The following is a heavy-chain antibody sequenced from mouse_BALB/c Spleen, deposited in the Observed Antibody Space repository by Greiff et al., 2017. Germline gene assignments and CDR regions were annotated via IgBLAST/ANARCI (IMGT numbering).Heavy chain of an antibody. CDR3: VRHTLLGNYDLDY. V-gene: IGHV10-1*02. J-gene: IGHJ4*01. CDR2: IRSKSNNYAT. Sequence: EVQLVESGGGLVQPKGSLKLSCAASGFTFNTYAMNWVRQAPGKGLEWVARIRSKSNNYATYYADSVKDRFTISRDDSQSMLYLQMNNLKTEDTAMYYCVRHTLLGNYDLDYWGQGTSVTVSS. CDR1: GFTFNTYA. D-gene: IGHD2-1*01.